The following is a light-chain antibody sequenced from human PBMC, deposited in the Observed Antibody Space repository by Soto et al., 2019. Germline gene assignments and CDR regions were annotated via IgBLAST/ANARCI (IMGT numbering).Light chain of an antibody. J-gene: IGKJ1*01. Sequence: ETIVTQSPSTLYASPLDRVTLSCRATQSVTYNLAWYQQKPGQAPRLLIYGASTRATGIPARFSGRGSGTEFSLTITSLQSEDFAVYYCQQYNDWLWTFGQGTKVDIK. CDR3: QQYNDWLWT. V-gene: IGKV3-15*01. CDR2: GAS. CDR1: QSVTYN.